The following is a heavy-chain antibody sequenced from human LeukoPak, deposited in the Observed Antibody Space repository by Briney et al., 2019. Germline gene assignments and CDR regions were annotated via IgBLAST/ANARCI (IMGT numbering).Heavy chain of an antibody. Sequence: PSETLSLTCTVSGGSISSYYWSWIRQPAGKGLEWIGRIYTSGSTNYNPSLKSRVTMSVDTSKNQFSLKLSSVTAADTAVYYCARWGVAATVAAFDIWGHGTMVTVSS. CDR2: IYTSGST. CDR3: ARWGVAATVAAFDI. CDR1: GGSISSYY. V-gene: IGHV4-4*07. D-gene: IGHD2-15*01. J-gene: IGHJ3*02.